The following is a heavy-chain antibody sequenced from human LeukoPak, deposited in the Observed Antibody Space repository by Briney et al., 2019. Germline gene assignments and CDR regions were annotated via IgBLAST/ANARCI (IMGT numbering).Heavy chain of an antibody. V-gene: IGHV3-21*01. J-gene: IGHJ4*02. Sequence: PGGSLRLSCAASGLTFSSYSMNWVRQAPGKGLEWVSSISSSSSYIYYADSVKGRFTISRDNAKNSLYLQMNSLRAEDTAVYYCARHDFQFIPKIDYWGQGTLVTVSS. CDR2: ISSSSSYI. CDR3: ARHDFQFIPKIDY. CDR1: GLTFSSYS. D-gene: IGHD2-21*02.